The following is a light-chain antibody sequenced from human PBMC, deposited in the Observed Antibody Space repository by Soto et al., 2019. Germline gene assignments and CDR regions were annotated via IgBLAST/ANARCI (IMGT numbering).Light chain of an antibody. CDR3: SIWHDSLKSML. CDR2: NNY. Sequence: QSVLTQPPSVSGTPGQRVTISCSGSSSDIERSAVHWYQKLPGAAPTNLIYNNYQRPSGVPDRFSGSKSGASASLAISGLRSEDEAEYYCSIWHDSLKSMLFGGGTKLTVL. V-gene: IGLV1-44*01. J-gene: IGLJ2*01. CDR1: SSDIERSA.